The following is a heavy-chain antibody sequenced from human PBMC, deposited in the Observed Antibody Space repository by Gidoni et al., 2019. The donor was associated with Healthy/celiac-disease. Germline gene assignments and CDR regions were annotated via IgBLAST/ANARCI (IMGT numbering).Heavy chain of an antibody. D-gene: IGHD3-22*01. CDR1: GGTFSSYA. J-gene: IGHJ4*02. Sequence: QVQLVQSGAGVKKPGSAVKGSCKASGGTFSSYAISWVRTAPGQGLEWMGGRIPIFGTANYAQKFQGRVTITADESTSTAYMELSSLRSEDTAVYYCARVDDSSGYYFDYWGQGTLVTVSS. CDR3: ARVDDSSGYYFDY. V-gene: IGHV1-69*01. CDR2: RIPIFGTA.